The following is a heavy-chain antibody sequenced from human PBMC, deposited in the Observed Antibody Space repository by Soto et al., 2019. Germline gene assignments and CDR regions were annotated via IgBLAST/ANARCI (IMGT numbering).Heavy chain of an antibody. CDR1: GGSFSGYY. V-gene: IGHV4-34*01. J-gene: IGHJ6*03. CDR2: INHSGST. D-gene: IGHD2-15*01. Sequence: SETLSLTCAVYGGSFSGYYWSWIRQPPGKGLEWIGEINHSGSTNYNPSLKSRVTISVDTSKNQFSLKLSSVTAADTAVYYCARGGIVVVVAARGYYYHMDVWGKGTTVTVSS. CDR3: ARGGIVVVVAARGYYYHMDV.